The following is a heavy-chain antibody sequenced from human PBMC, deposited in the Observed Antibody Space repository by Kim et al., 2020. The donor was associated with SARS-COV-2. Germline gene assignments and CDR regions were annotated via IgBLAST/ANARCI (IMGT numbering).Heavy chain of an antibody. Sequence: GGSLRLSCAASGFTFSSYAMHWVRQAPGKGLEWVAVISYDGSNKYYADSVKGRFTISRDNSKNTLYLQLNSLRAEDTAVYYCARENYYGSGSVYYYYYYGMEVWGQGTTVTASS. V-gene: IGHV3-30*04. CDR2: ISYDGSNK. J-gene: IGHJ6*02. CDR1: GFTFSSYA. CDR3: ARENYYGSGSVYYYYYYGMEV. D-gene: IGHD3-10*01.